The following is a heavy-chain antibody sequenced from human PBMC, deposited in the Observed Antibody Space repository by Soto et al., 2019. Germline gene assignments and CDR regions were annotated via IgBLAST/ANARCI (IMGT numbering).Heavy chain of an antibody. V-gene: IGHV2-5*02. CDR3: AHRRAATGADY. J-gene: IGHJ4*02. D-gene: IGHD6-13*01. CDR1: GISLNTSGVA. CDR2: IHWDDDK. Sequence: QITLKESGPTVVKPTQTLTLTCTFSGISLNTSGVAVGWIRQPPGKALEWLALIHWDDDKRYSPSLKSRPTITKDTSKNQLVLTMTTMDPVDTATYYCAHRRAATGADYWGQGTLVTVSS.